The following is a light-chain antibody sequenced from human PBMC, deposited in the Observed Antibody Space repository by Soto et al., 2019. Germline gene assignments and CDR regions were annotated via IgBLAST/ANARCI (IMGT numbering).Light chain of an antibody. J-gene: IGLJ3*02. CDR3: CSYAGTYTLV. CDR1: SSDVGGYDF. CDR2: DVS. Sequence: QPVLTQPRSVSGSPGQSVTISCTGSSSDVGGYDFVSWYQQHPGKAPKLMISDVSERPSGVPDRFSGSKSANTASLTISGLQAEDEADYYCCSYAGTYTLVFGGGTKVTVL. V-gene: IGLV2-11*01.